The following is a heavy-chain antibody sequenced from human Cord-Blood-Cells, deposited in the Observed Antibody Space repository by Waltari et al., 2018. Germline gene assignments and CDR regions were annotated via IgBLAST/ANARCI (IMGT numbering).Heavy chain of an antibody. CDR1: GFTFSSYA. D-gene: IGHD4-4*01. CDR3: ARDNPARTTIGY. Sequence: QVQLVESGGGVVQPGRSLRLSCAASGFTFSSYAMHWVRQAPGKGLGGVAVISYDGSNKYYAGSGKRRFTISRDNSKNTLYLQMNSLRAEDTAVYYCARDNPARTTIGYWGQGTLVTVSS. J-gene: IGHJ4*02. CDR2: ISYDGSNK. V-gene: IGHV3-30-3*01.